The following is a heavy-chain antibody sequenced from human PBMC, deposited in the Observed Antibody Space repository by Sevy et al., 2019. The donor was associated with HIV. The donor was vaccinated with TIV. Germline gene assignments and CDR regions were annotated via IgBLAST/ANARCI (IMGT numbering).Heavy chain of an antibody. D-gene: IGHD3-10*01. CDR1: GFTVNSDY. CDR3: ARHISFGELGSWFDP. V-gene: IGHV3-53*01. Sequence: GGSLRLSCAASGFTVNSDYMSWVRQAPGKGLEWVSVVYSGGTTYYPDSVKGRFTISRDNSKNILYLQMNSLRAEDTAVYYCARHISFGELGSWFDPWGQGTLVTVSS. CDR2: VYSGGTT. J-gene: IGHJ5*02.